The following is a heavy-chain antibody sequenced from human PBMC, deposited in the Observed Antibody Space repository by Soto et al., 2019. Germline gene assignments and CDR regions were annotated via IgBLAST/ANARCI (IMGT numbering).Heavy chain of an antibody. J-gene: IGHJ6*02. Sequence: LSLTCAVSGYSISSGYYWGWIRQPPGKGLEWIGSIYHSGGTYYNPSLKSRVTISVDTSKNQFSLKLSSVTAADTAVYYCARTGDYDGYYYYGMDVWGQGTTVTVSS. CDR2: IYHSGGT. D-gene: IGHD4-17*01. CDR3: ARTGDYDGYYYYGMDV. CDR1: GYSISSGYY. V-gene: IGHV4-38-2*01.